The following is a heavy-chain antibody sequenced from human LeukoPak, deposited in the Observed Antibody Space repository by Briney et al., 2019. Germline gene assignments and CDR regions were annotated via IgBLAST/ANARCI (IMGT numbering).Heavy chain of an antibody. CDR2: FLSDGSRT. D-gene: IGHD2-8*02. V-gene: IGHV3-74*01. J-gene: IGHJ2*01. CDR3: ARGGVGGDPTGYWYFDL. Sequence: GGSLRLSCAASGFTFSSYWMHWVRQGPGKGLVWVSRFLSDGSRTTYADSVKGRFTISGDNAKNTLYLQMNSPRAEDTAVYYCARGGVGGDPTGYWYFDLWGRGTLVTVSS. CDR1: GFTFSSYW.